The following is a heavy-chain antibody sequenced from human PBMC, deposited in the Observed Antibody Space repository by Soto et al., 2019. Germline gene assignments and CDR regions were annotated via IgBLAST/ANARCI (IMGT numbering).Heavy chain of an antibody. CDR3: ALAPAAHILH. CDR2: INPSGTT. D-gene: IGHD2-2*01. V-gene: IGHV4-34*01. Sequence: PSETLSLTCAVYGGSPSAYYWSWIRQPPGKGLEWIGEINPSGTTNYNPSLKSRVTISVDTSKNQFSLKLSSVTAADTAVYHCALAPAAHILHWGQGTLVTV. J-gene: IGHJ1*01. CDR1: GGSPSAYY.